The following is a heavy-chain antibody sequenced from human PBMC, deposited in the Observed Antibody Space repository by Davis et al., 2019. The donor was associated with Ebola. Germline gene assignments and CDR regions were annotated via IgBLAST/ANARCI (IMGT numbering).Heavy chain of an antibody. V-gene: IGHV3-30-3*01. J-gene: IGHJ6*04. Sequence: GESLKISCAASGFTFSSYAMHWVRQAPGTGLEWVAVLSYDGSNKYYADSVKGRFTISRDNSKNTLYLQMNSLRAEDTAVYYCARGLQLAYYYYGMDVWGKGTTVTVSS. CDR1: GFTFSSYA. CDR3: ARGLQLAYYYYGMDV. CDR2: LSYDGSNK. D-gene: IGHD6-13*01.